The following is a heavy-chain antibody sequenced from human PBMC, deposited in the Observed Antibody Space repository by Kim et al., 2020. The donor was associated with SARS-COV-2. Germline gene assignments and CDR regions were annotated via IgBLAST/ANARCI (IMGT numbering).Heavy chain of an antibody. Sequence: GGSLRLSCAASGFTFSSYGMHWVRQAPGKGLEWVAVIWYDGSNKYYADSVKGRFTISRDNSKNTLYLQMNSLRAEDTAVYYCASSGSYSPFDYWGQGTLVTVSS. CDR3: ASSGSYSPFDY. CDR2: IWYDGSNK. V-gene: IGHV3-33*08. D-gene: IGHD1-26*01. CDR1: GFTFSSYG. J-gene: IGHJ4*02.